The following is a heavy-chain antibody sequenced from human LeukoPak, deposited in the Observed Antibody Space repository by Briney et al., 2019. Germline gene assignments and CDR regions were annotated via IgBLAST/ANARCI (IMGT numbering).Heavy chain of an antibody. V-gene: IGHV3-30*02. CDR2: IQYDGSNK. CDR1: GFTFSNYG. D-gene: IGHD1-7*01. J-gene: IGHJ4*02. CDR3: AKDRVAGTDDFDC. Sequence: GGPLRLSCAASGFTFSNYGMHWVRQAPGKGLEWVAFIQYDGSNKYYADSVKGRFTISRDNSKNTLYLQMNSLRTEDTAVYYCAKDRVAGTDDFDCWGQGTLVTVSS.